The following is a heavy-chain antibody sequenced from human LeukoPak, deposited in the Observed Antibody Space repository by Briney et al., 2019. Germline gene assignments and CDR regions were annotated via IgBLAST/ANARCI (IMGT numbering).Heavy chain of an antibody. V-gene: IGHV3-30-3*02. Sequence: GGSLRLSCAASGFTFSGYPIHWVRQAPGKGLEWVAVISYDGSNKYYADSVKGRFTISRDNSKNTLYLQMNSLRAEDTAVYYCAKDRSYYGYFDYWGQGTLVTVSS. CDR3: AKDRSYYGYFDY. J-gene: IGHJ4*02. D-gene: IGHD1-26*01. CDR1: GFTFSGYP. CDR2: ISYDGSNK.